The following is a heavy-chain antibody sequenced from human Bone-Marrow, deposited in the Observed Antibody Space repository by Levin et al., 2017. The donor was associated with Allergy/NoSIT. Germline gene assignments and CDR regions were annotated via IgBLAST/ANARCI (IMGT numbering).Heavy chain of an antibody. D-gene: IGHD2-21*01. J-gene: IGHJ2*01. Sequence: SCAASGFAFSTYDMYWVRRAPGKGLEFVSSINVNGDDVDYADSVKGRFTISRDNSKNTMYLQMGSLRPEEMDIYYCEREPHGHKWYFDRWGRGTLVTVS. CDR1: GFAFSTYD. V-gene: IGHV3-64*02. CDR3: EREPHGHKWYFDR. CDR2: INVNGDDV.